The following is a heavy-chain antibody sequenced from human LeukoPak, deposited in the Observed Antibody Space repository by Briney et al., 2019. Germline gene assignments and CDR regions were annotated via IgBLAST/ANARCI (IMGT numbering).Heavy chain of an antibody. CDR1: VYTFTTYY. CDR3: ARGIRYFDWLLPYQYYYMDV. V-gene: IGHV1-46*01. J-gene: IGHJ6*03. Sequence: GASVRVSCTPSVYTFTTYYIHWVRQAPGQGLEWMGIINPSGGTTNYAQKFQGRVTMTRDTSTSTVYMELSSLRSEDTAVYYCARGIRYFDWLLPYQYYYMDVWGKGTTVTVSS. CDR2: INPSGGTT. D-gene: IGHD3-9*01.